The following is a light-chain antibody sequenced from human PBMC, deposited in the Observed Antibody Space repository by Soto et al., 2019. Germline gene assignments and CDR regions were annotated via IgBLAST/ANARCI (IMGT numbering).Light chain of an antibody. CDR3: CSFAGSSTYV. CDR2: EVN. Sequence: QSVLTQPASVSGSPGQSITISYTGTSSDVGSYNLVSWYQQHPGKAPKLMIYEVNKRPSGVSNRFSGSKSGNTASLTISGLQAEDEADYYCCSFAGSSTYVFGTGTKVTVL. CDR1: SSDVGSYNL. V-gene: IGLV2-23*02. J-gene: IGLJ1*01.